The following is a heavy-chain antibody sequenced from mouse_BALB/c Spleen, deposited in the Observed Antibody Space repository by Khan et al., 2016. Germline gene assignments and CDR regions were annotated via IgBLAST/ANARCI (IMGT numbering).Heavy chain of an antibody. Sequence: QVQLQQSGAELVRPGTSVKVSCKASGYAFTNYLIEWVKQRPGQGLELIGVINPGSGGTNYNEKFKGKATLTADKSSSTAYMQLSSLTSDDSAVYFCARYDGNYYAMDYWGQGTSVTVSS. D-gene: IGHD2-3*01. CDR1: GYAFTNYL. CDR3: ARYDGNYYAMDY. J-gene: IGHJ4*01. V-gene: IGHV1-54*01. CDR2: INPGSGGT.